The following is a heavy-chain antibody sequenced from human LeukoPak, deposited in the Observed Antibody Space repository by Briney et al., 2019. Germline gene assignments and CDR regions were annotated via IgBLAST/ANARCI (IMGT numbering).Heavy chain of an antibody. D-gene: IGHD3-9*01. J-gene: IGHJ4*02. CDR1: GYSFTSYW. Sequence: GESLKISCKGSGYSFTSYWIGWVRQMPGKGLEWMGIIYPGDSDTRYSPSFQGQVTISADESISTDYLHWSSLKASDTAMYYCARHADYNVLTGYFKGHLDYWGQGTLVTVSS. CDR2: IYPGDSDT. CDR3: ARHADYNVLTGYFKGHLDY. V-gene: IGHV5-51*01.